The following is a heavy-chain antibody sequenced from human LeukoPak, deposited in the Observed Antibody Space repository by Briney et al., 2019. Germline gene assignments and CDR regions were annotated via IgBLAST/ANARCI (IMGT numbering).Heavy chain of an antibody. J-gene: IGHJ6*03. CDR3: AGTTVTHYYYYYMDV. V-gene: IGHV4-30-2*02. CDR1: GGSISSGGYY. Sequence: SQTLSLTCTVSGGSISSGGYYWSWIRQPPGKGLEWIGYIYHSGSTNYNPSLKSRVTISVDTSKNQFSLKLSSVTAADTAVYYCAGTTVTHYYYYYMDVWGKGTTVTVSS. D-gene: IGHD4-11*01. CDR2: IYHSGST.